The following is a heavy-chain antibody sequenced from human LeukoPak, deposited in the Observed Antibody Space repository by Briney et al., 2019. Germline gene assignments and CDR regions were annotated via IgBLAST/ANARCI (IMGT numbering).Heavy chain of an antibody. D-gene: IGHD2-21*02. CDR1: GGSISSYY. Sequence: SETLSLTCTVSGGSISSYYWSWIRQPPGKGLEWIGYIYYSGSTNYNPSLKSRVTISVDTSKNQFSLKLSSVTAADTAVYYCARHGDRLRFAMDVWGQGTTVTVSS. V-gene: IGHV4-59*01. J-gene: IGHJ6*02. CDR2: IYYSGST. CDR3: ARHGDRLRFAMDV.